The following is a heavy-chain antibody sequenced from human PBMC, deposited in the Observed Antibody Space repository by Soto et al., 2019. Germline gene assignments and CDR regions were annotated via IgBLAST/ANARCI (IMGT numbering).Heavy chain of an antibody. D-gene: IGHD3-10*01. CDR3: AKVQGSGSGLYYFYYYGMDV. CDR2: VSGNGLST. J-gene: IGHJ6*02. CDR1: GFTFSSYA. V-gene: IGHV3-23*01. Sequence: PGGSLRLSCAASGFTFSSYALSWVRQAPGKGLQCVSTVSGNGLSTYYADSVKGRFTISRDNSRNTLYLQMNSLRAEDTAVYYCAKVQGSGSGLYYFYYYGMDVWGHGTTVTVSS.